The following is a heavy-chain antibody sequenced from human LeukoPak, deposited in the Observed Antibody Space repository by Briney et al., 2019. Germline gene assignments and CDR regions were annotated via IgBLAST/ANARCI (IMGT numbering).Heavy chain of an antibody. V-gene: IGHV3-23*01. Sequence: GESLRLSCAASGFTFSTYAMSWVRQAPGRGLEWVPTISGSGGSTYYADSVKGRFTISRDSSKHTLYLQMNSLRAEDTAVYYCAKGFWSGYLGGAFDIWGQGTMVTVSS. D-gene: IGHD3-3*01. CDR1: GFTFSTYA. J-gene: IGHJ3*02. CDR2: ISGSGGST. CDR3: AKGFWSGYLGGAFDI.